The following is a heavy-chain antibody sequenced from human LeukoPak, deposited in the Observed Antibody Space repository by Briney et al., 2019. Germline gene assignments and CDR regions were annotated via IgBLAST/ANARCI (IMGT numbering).Heavy chain of an antibody. CDR1: GVSISSYY. Sequence: SETLSLTCTVSGVSISSYYWSWIRHPPGKGLEWIGYVYSGGSTEYYPSLHSRVTISVDTYKNQFSLKLSSVTAEDTAVYYCARAVDSTLGGVYYFIHVWGKGTAITVPS. V-gene: IGHV4-59*01. CDR3: ARAVDSTLGGVYYFIHV. CDR2: VYSGGST. D-gene: IGHD2-2*01. J-gene: IGHJ6*03.